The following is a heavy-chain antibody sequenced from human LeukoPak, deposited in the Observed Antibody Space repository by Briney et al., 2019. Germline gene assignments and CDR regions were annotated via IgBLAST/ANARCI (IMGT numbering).Heavy chain of an antibody. Sequence: PSETLSLTCSFPGDSITYYFWSWVRQPPVKGLEWIGYVFYTGSTNYNPSLMGRVTISLDTSKNQFSLRLTSVTAADTAVYYCATGRVYYASESWGQGAPVTVSS. CDR3: ATGRVYYASES. V-gene: IGHV4-59*03. CDR1: GDSITYYF. D-gene: IGHD3-10*01. CDR2: VFYTGST. J-gene: IGHJ1*01.